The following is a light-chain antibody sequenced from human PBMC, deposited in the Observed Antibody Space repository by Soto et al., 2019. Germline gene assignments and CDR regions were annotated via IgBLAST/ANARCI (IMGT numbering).Light chain of an antibody. Sequence: EIVMTQSPATLSVSPGERATLSCRASQSVSSNLAWYQQKPGQAPRLLIYGASTRATGIPARFSGSGSGTEFTLTISSVQSEDFAVYYCQQYNNLPPRTFGQGTKVEIK. CDR3: QQYNNLPPRT. CDR2: GAS. CDR1: QSVSSN. J-gene: IGKJ1*01. V-gene: IGKV3-15*01.